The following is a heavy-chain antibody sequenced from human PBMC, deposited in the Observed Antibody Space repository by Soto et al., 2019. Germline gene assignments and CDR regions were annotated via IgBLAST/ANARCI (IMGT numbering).Heavy chain of an antibody. Sequence: QVQLVESGGGLVKPGGALRLSSEASGFTFSGYYMTWIRKAPGKGLEWISYFSSSGYTIRYADSVEGRFTVSRDDAKKTLYLQMNSLRAEDTAVYYCATGRGGRSADWGQGTLVTVSS. V-gene: IGHV3-11*01. CDR1: GFTFSGYY. CDR3: ATGRGGRSAD. J-gene: IGHJ4*02. CDR2: FSSSGYTI. D-gene: IGHD3-3*01.